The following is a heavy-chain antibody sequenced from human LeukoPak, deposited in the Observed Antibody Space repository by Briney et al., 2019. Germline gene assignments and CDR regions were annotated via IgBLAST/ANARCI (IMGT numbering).Heavy chain of an antibody. V-gene: IGHV1-24*01. D-gene: IGHD3-9*01. J-gene: IGHJ4*02. Sequence: GASVKVSCKVSGYTLTELSMHWVRQAPGKGLEWMGGFGPEDGETIYAQKFQGRVTMTEDTSTDTAYMELSSLRSEGTAVYYCATVRGLRYFDWLPTQEDYWGQGTLVTVSS. CDR1: GYTLTELS. CDR2: FGPEDGET. CDR3: ATVRGLRYFDWLPTQEDY.